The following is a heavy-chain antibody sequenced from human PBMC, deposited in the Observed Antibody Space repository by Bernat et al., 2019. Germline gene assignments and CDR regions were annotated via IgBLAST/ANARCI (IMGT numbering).Heavy chain of an antibody. CDR2: LNTNTGNP. Sequence: QVQLVQSGSELKKPGASVKVSCKASGYTFTSYAMNWVRQAPGQGLEWMGWLNTNTGNPTYAHGFTGRSDLSIDASVSTAYLQINSIKAEDTAVYYCASPHRFLEWLSPLDYYYYMDVWGKGTTVTVSS. CDR3: ASPHRFLEWLSPLDYYYYMDV. D-gene: IGHD3-3*01. CDR1: GYTFTSYA. J-gene: IGHJ6*03. V-gene: IGHV7-4-1*02.